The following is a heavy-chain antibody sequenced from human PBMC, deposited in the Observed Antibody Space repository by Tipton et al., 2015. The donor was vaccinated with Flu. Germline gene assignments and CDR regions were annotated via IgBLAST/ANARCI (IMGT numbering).Heavy chain of an antibody. CDR3: AKGKDVVVTDWFDP. Sequence: SLRLSCAASGFRFSSSVMSWVRQAQGKGLEWVASITGSGRSTYYIESVKGRFTVSRDNSNNMMYLQMNSLRVDDTAVYYCAKGKDVVVTDWFDPWGQGTLVSVSA. CDR1: GFRFSSSV. CDR2: ITGSGRST. V-gene: IGHV3-23*01. J-gene: IGHJ5*02. D-gene: IGHD2-21*02.